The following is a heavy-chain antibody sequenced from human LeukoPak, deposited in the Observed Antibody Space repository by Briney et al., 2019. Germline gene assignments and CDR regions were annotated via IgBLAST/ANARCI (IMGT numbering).Heavy chain of an antibody. V-gene: IGHV3-33*01. CDR3: AREQWLALQQDKNYLDY. Sequence: GGSLRLSCAASGFPFSSYAMHWVRQAPGKGLEWVAAIWYDGSNKYYADSVKGRFTISRDNSRDTLYLQMNSLRAEDTAVYYCAREQWLALQQDKNYLDYWGQGILATVSS. D-gene: IGHD6-19*01. J-gene: IGHJ4*02. CDR1: GFPFSSYA. CDR2: IWYDGSNK.